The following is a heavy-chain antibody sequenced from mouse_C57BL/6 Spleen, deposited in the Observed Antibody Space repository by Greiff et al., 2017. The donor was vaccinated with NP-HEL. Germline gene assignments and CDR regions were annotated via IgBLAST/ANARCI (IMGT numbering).Heavy chain of an antibody. CDR2: INPVSGGT. D-gene: IGHD4-1*01. J-gene: IGHJ2*01. V-gene: IGHV1-54*01. CDR1: GYAFTNYL. Sequence: VQLQQSGAELVRPGTSVKVSCKASGYAFTNYLIEWVKQRPGQGLEWIGVINPVSGGTNYNEKFKGKATLTADKSSSTAYMQLSSLTSEDSAVYFCARRGGTGFDYWGQGTTLTVSS. CDR3: ARRGGTGFDY.